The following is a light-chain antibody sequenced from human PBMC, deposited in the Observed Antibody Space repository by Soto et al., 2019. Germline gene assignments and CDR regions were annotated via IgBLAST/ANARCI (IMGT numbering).Light chain of an antibody. J-gene: IGLJ1*01. CDR2: EVA. CDR1: SSDIGRYNH. CDR3: GAFGGPGV. Sequence: QSALTQPDSVSGSPGQSIAISCTGTSSDIGRYNHVSWYQQHPGKAPKLVIYEVANRPSGVSNRFSGSKSGNTASLTITGLQADDEADYYCGAFGGPGVFGTGTKVTVL. V-gene: IGLV2-14*01.